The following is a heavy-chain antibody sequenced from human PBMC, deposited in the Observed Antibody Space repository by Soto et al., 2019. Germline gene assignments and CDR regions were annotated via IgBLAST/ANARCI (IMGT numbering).Heavy chain of an antibody. CDR1: GFTFSSYY. Sequence: VQLLESGGGLVQPGGSLRLSCAASGFTFSSYYMHWVRQAPGQGLEWMGIINPSGGSTSYAQKFQGRVTMTRDTSTSTVYMELSSLRSEDTAVYYCARDVEYSSSRPYYYGMDVWGQGTTVTVSS. J-gene: IGHJ6*02. CDR2: INPSGGST. D-gene: IGHD6-6*01. V-gene: IGHV1-46*01. CDR3: ARDVEYSSSRPYYYGMDV.